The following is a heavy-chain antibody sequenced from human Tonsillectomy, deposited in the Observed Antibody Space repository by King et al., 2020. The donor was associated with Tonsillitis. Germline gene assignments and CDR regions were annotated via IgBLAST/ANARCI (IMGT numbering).Heavy chain of an antibody. V-gene: IGHV4-39*02. CDR3: ARIPDTSGYYFAHFDV. J-gene: IGHJ2*01. CDR2: ISYRGST. CDR1: GGSISSSTYY. Sequence: QLQESGPGLVKPSETLSLTCTVSGGSISSSTYYWAWIRQPPGKGLEWIGTISYRGSTYYNSSLKSRVTISVDTSKNHLSLKLRSVTAADTSVYYCARIPDTSGYYFAHFDVCGRGALVTVSS. D-gene: IGHD3-22*01.